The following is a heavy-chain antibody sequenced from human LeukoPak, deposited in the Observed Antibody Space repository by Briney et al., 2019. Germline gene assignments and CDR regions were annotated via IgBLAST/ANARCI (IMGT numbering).Heavy chain of an antibody. CDR1: GFIFNNAW. D-gene: IGHD3-22*01. V-gene: IGHV3-15*01. CDR2: IKSKTHGGTP. J-gene: IGHJ4*02. CDR3: TTDGTYYYDSSFSY. Sequence: GGSLRLSWAASGFIFNNAWMSCVRHAPGEGMEWVVRIKSKTHGGTPDYAATVKGRFTISRDDSKNTLYLQMNSLKTEDTALYYCTTDGTYYYDSSFSYWGQGTLVTVSS.